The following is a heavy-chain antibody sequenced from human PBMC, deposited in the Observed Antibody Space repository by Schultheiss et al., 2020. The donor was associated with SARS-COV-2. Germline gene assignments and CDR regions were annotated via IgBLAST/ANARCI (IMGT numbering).Heavy chain of an antibody. CDR3: AHRRYYDFWSGYYDY. V-gene: IGHV2-70*12. Sequence: SGPTLVKPTQTLTLTCTFSGFSLSTTGMCVNWIRQPPGKALEWLARIDWDDDKYYSTSLKTRLTISKDTSKNQVVLTMTNMDPVDTATYYCAHRRYYDFWSGYYDYWGQGTLVTVSS. CDR1: GFSLSTTGMC. D-gene: IGHD3-3*01. J-gene: IGHJ4*02. CDR2: IDWDDDK.